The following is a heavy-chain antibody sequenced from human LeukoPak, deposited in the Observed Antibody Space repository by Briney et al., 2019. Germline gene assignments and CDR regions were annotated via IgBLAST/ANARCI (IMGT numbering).Heavy chain of an antibody. J-gene: IGHJ4*02. CDR1: GFAFSSLA. CDR2: VSDSGVNT. D-gene: IGHD4-11*01. CDR3: SKGRGSTLTNIDF. Sequence: PGGSLRLSCAASGFAFSSLAMTWVRQSPGKGLEWVSSVSDSGVNTYYAGSVRGRFTVSRDNFKNILYLQMNSLTVEDTAFYYCSKGRGSTLTNIDFWGQGALVTVSS. V-gene: IGHV3-23*01.